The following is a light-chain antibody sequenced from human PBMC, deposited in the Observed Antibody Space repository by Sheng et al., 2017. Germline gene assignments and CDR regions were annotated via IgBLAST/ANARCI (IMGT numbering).Light chain of an antibody. V-gene: IGKV3-11*01. Sequence: EIVMTQSPVTLSVSPGERATLSCRASHTISSKLAWYQQKPGQAPRLLIYDASNRATGIPARFSGSGSGTDFTLTIGSLEPEDFAVYYCQHRSDWPTFGGGTKVEIK. J-gene: IGKJ4*01. CDR1: HTISSK. CDR3: QHRSDWPT. CDR2: DAS.